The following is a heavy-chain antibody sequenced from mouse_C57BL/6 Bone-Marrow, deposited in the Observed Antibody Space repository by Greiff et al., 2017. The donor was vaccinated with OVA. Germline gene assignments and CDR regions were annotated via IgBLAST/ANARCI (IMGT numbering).Heavy chain of an antibody. CDR2: IDPEDGET. Sequence: VQLQQSGAELVKPGASVKLSCTASGFNIKDYYMHWVKQRTEQGLEWIGRIDPEDGETKYAPKFQGKATITADTSSNTAYLQLSSLSSEDTAVYCGARGVITTVVDPVWGTGTTVTVSS. V-gene: IGHV14-2*01. CDR1: GFNIKDYY. CDR3: ARGVITTVVDPV. J-gene: IGHJ1*03. D-gene: IGHD1-1*01.